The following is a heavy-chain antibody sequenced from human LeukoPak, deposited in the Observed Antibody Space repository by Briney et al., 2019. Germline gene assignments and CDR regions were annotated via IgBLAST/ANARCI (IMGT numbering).Heavy chain of an antibody. J-gene: IGHJ5*02. CDR1: GGSISSGSYY. Sequence: SETLSLTCTVSGGSISSGSYYWSWIRQPAGKGLEWIGHIYTSGSTNYNPSLKSRVTISVDTSKNQFSLKLSSVTAADTAVYYCARGLRWQYNWFDPWGQGTLVTVSS. D-gene: IGHD4-23*01. V-gene: IGHV4-61*09. CDR3: ARGLRWQYNWFDP. CDR2: IYTSGST.